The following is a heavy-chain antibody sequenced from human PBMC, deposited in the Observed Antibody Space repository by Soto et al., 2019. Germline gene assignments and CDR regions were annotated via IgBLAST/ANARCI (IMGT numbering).Heavy chain of an antibody. V-gene: IGHV3-74*01. CDR2: INSDGSST. D-gene: IGHD1-26*01. J-gene: IGHJ6*02. CDR3: TRDETQVFRSFDHYYGMDV. Sequence: PGGSLRLSCAASGFTFRSYWMHWVRQGPGKGLVWVSRINSDGSSTSYADSVKGRFTISRDNAKNTLYLQMNSLRAEDTAVYYCTRDETQVFRSFDHYYGMDVWGQGTTVTVSS. CDR1: GFTFRSYW.